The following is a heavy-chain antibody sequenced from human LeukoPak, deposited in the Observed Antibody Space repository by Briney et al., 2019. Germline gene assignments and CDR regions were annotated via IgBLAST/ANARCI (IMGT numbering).Heavy chain of an antibody. J-gene: IGHJ4*02. D-gene: IGHD3-3*01. CDR3: AREESGGYDIWSGSPGHWY. CDR2: IYYSGST. Sequence: PSETLSLTCTVSGGSISSSSYYWGWIRQPPGKGLEWIGSIYYSGSTYYNPSLKSRVTISVDTSKNQFSLKLSSVTAADTAVYYCAREESGGYDIWSGSPGHWYWGQGTLVTVSS. CDR1: GGSISSSSYY. V-gene: IGHV4-39*02.